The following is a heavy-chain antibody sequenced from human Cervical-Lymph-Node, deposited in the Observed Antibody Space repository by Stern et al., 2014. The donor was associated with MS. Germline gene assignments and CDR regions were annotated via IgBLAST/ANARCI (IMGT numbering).Heavy chain of an antibody. CDR3: ARVNRDGYSLSGY. CDR1: GYTFTNYA. Sequence: QVQLVQSGSELKKPGASVKVSCKASGYTFTNYAVSCVRQAPGQGLHWMGWITTNTGSPTYAQDFTGRFVFSLDTSVSTAYLQISSLQPEDTAVYYCARVNRDGYSLSGYWGQGTLVTVSS. J-gene: IGHJ4*02. D-gene: IGHD5-24*01. CDR2: ITTNTGSP. V-gene: IGHV7-4-1*02.